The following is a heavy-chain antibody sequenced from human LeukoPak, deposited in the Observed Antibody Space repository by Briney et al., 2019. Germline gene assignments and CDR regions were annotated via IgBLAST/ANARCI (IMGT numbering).Heavy chain of an antibody. V-gene: IGHV1-69*05. CDR3: ARDVAAYMVGATNNWFDP. D-gene: IGHD1-26*01. CDR1: GGTFSSYA. J-gene: IGHJ5*02. CDR2: IIPIFGTA. Sequence: ASVKVSCKASGGTFSSYAISWVRQAPGQGLEWMGGIIPIFGTANYAQKFQGRVTITTDESTSTAYMELSSLRSEDTAVYYCARDVAAYMVGATNNWFDPWGQGTLVTVSS.